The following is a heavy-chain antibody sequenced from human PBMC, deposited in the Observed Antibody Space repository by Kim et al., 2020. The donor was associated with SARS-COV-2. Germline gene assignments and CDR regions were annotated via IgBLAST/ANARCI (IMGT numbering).Heavy chain of an antibody. Sequence: SYAQKFQGRVTMTRDTSTSTVYMELSSLRSEDTAVYYCARVFGSFDAFDIWGQGTMVTVSS. J-gene: IGHJ3*02. V-gene: IGHV1-46*01. D-gene: IGHD1-26*01. CDR3: ARVFGSFDAFDI.